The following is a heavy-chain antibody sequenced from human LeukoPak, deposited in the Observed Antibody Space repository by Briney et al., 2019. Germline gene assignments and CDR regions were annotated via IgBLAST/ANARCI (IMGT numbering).Heavy chain of an antibody. CDR1: GHTLTELS. CDR3: ATVGSTNWYPFRDY. CDR2: FDPEDGKT. D-gene: IGHD6-13*01. V-gene: IGHV1-24*01. J-gene: IGHJ4*02. Sequence: ASVKVSCKVSGHTLTELSMHWVRQAPGKGLEWMGGFDPEDGKTIYAQKFQGRVTMTEDASTDTAFMELSSLRSEDTAVYYGATVGSTNWYPFRDYWGQGALVTVSS.